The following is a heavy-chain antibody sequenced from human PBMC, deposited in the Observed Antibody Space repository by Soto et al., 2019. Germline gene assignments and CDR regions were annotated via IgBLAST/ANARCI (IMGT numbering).Heavy chain of an antibody. CDR1: GYTCSRYG. CDR3: AKSATVPAAIAY. CDR2: INAGNGNT. J-gene: IGHJ4*02. V-gene: IGHV1-3*01. D-gene: IGHD2-2*02. Sequence: ASVKVSCKASGYTCSRYGISWVRQAPGQRLEWMGWINAGNGNTKYSQKFQGRVTITRDTSASTAYMELSSLRSEDTAVYYCAKSATVPAAIAYWGQGTLVTVSS.